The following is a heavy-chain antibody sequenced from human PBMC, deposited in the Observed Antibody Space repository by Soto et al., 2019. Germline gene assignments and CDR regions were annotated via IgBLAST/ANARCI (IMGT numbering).Heavy chain of an antibody. D-gene: IGHD2-2*01. J-gene: IGHJ4*01. V-gene: IGHV3-23*01. CDR2: ISGSGGSP. CDR1: GFTFSSYT. Sequence: PGGSLRPSCAASGFTFSSYTMSWVRQAPGKGLEWVSAISGSGGSPSYADSVQGRFTISRDSPKNTLYLQMNSLRADDTAIYYCAKARCSTTNCYVPEYWGHGTLVTVSS. CDR3: AKARCSTTNCYVPEY.